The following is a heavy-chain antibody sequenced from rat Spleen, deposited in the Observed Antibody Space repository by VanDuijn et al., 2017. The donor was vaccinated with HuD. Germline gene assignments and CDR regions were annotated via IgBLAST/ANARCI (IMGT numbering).Heavy chain of an antibody. CDR3: ARHLREASGVMDV. V-gene: IGHV2-72*01. D-gene: IGHD4-3*01. CDR1: GFSLTSYH. CDR2: IWAGGGI. J-gene: IGHJ4*01. Sequence: QVQLKGSGPGLVQPSQTLSLTCTVSGFSLTSYHVSWVRQSPGKSLVWMGTIWAGGGINYNSAVQSRLSISRDTSKSQVFLKMNSLQPEDTGTYYCARHLREASGVMDVWGQGASVTVSS.